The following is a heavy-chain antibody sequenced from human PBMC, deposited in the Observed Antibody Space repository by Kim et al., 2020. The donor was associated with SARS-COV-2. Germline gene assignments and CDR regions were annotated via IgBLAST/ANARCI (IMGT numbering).Heavy chain of an antibody. CDR3: AREIGSSWSADYMDV. J-gene: IGHJ6*03. V-gene: IGHV3-30*07. D-gene: IGHD6-13*01. Sequence: PVEGRFTISRDNSKTTLYLQMNSLRAEDTAVYYCAREIGSSWSADYMDVWGKGTTVTVSS.